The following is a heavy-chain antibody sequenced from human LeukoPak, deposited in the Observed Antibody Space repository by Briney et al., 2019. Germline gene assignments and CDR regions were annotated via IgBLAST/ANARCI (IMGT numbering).Heavy chain of an antibody. CDR3: ARGAPDFWSVYYMDV. CDR1: GYTFTSYG. Sequence: ASVKVSCKASGYTFTSYGISWVRQAPGQGLEWMGWISAYNGNTNYAQKLQGRVTMTTDTSTSTAYMELSSLRSEDTAVYYCARGAPDFWSVYYMDVWGKGITVTVSS. D-gene: IGHD3-3*01. V-gene: IGHV1-18*01. CDR2: ISAYNGNT. J-gene: IGHJ6*03.